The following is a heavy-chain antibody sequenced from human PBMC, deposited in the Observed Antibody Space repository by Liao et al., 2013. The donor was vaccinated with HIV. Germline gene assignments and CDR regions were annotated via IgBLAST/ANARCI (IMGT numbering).Heavy chain of an antibody. CDR1: GGSMRGGYS. Sequence: QVQLQESGSGLVKPSQTLSLTCDVSGGSMRGGYSWTWIRQSPGKGLEWIGYSFHGGSTFYNPSLKGRVTISVDRSKNQFSLKLSSVTAADTAVYYCARDRGYDFWSGSLMDVWGKGTTVTVSS. D-gene: IGHD3-3*01. J-gene: IGHJ6*03. CDR2: SFHGGST. V-gene: IGHV4-30-2*06. CDR3: ARDRGYDFWSGSLMDV.